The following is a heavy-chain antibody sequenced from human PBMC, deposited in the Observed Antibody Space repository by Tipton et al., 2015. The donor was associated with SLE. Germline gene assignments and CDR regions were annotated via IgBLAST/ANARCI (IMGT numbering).Heavy chain of an antibody. D-gene: IGHD7-27*01. CDR3: ARMARNWGIAFDI. Sequence: TLSLTCAVSGGSISSGSYYWSWIRQPAGKGLEWVGRVSTSGTTNYNPSLRGRVTISLDTSKNHFSLKLTSVTATDTAVYFCARMARNWGIAFDIWGQGTMATVSS. CDR1: GGSISSGSYY. CDR2: VSTSGTT. J-gene: IGHJ3*02. V-gene: IGHV4-61*02.